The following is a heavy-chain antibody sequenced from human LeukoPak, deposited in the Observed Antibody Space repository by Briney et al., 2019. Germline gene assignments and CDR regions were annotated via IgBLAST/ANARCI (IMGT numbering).Heavy chain of an antibody. Sequence: SETLSLTCTVSGGSISTYYWSWIRQSPGKGLEWIGNIYYSGSTNYNPSLKSRVTISLDTSNNQFSLKLSSVTAADTAVYYCAGANQLAWGYYFDYWGQGTLVTVSS. J-gene: IGHJ4*02. CDR3: AGANQLAWGYYFDY. CDR1: GGSISTYY. CDR2: IYYSGST. V-gene: IGHV4-59*01. D-gene: IGHD6-13*01.